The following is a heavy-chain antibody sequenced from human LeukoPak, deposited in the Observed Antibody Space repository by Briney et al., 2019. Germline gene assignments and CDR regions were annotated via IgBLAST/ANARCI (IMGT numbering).Heavy chain of an antibody. CDR3: ARDIPSRY. J-gene: IGHJ4*01. Sequence: PRGSLRLSCAASGFTVSTNYMSWVRQAPGKGLEWVSLIYADGSTFYADSVKGRFTISRDSSKNTLCLQMNILRAEDTAVYYCARDIPSRYWGHGTLVTVSS. CDR1: GFTVSTNY. V-gene: IGHV3-66*01. CDR2: IYADGST. D-gene: IGHD2-21*01.